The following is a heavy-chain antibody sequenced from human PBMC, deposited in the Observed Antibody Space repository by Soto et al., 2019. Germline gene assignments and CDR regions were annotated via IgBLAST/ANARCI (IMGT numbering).Heavy chain of an antibody. Sequence: QVQLVQSGAEVKKPGSSVKVSCKASGGTFSSYAITWVRQAPGQGLEWLEGFIPIFGTANYAQKLQVRVTITADKSTSTAYMELSSLRSEDTAVSYCARGPEGVTKGEFDYWGQGTLVTVSS. J-gene: IGHJ4*02. CDR3: ARGPEGVTKGEFDY. CDR2: FIPIFGTA. D-gene: IGHD3-10*01. CDR1: GGTFSSYA. V-gene: IGHV1-69*06.